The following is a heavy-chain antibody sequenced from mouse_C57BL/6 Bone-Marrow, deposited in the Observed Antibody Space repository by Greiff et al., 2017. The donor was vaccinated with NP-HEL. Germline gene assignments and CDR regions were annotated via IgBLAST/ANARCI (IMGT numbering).Heavy chain of an antibody. J-gene: IGHJ1*03. Sequence: VNLVESGPGLVAPSQRLSITCTVSGFSFTSYAISWVRQPPGKGLEWLGVIWTGGGTNYNSALKSRLSISKDNSKSQVFLKMNSLQTDDTARYYCARKRGDYYGSSFYWYFDVWGTGTTVTVSS. D-gene: IGHD1-1*01. CDR3: ARKRGDYYGSSFYWYFDV. CDR1: GFSFTSYA. V-gene: IGHV2-9-1*01. CDR2: IWTGGGT.